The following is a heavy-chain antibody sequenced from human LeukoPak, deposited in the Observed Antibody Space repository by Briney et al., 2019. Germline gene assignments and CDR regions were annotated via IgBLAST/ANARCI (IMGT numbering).Heavy chain of an antibody. CDR3: ASWTTVSLNFDY. D-gene: IGHD4-11*01. CDR1: GGSISSGDYY. CDR2: IYYSGST. Sequence: PSETLSLTCTVSGGSISSGDYYWSWIRQPPGKGLEWIGYIYYSGSTYYNPPLKSRVTISVDTPKNQFSLKLSSVTAADTAVYYCASWTTVSLNFDYWGQGTLVTVSS. V-gene: IGHV4-30-4*08. J-gene: IGHJ4*02.